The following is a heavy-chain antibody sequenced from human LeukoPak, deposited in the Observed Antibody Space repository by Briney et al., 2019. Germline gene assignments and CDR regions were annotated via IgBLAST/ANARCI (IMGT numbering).Heavy chain of an antibody. V-gene: IGHV1-18*04. CDR1: GYSFFAYG. CDR2: ISPYNGNS. CDR3: ARAPRDYGDYPVYYSYAVDV. J-gene: IGHJ6*02. Sequence: ASVRVSCKPSGYSFFAYGFSWVRQAPGQGLEWVGWISPYNGNSKYAQNLQGRVTMTMDKSTSTVYMELRSLTSDDTAVYYCARAPRDYGDYPVYYSYAVDVWGQGTTVTVSS. D-gene: IGHD4-17*01.